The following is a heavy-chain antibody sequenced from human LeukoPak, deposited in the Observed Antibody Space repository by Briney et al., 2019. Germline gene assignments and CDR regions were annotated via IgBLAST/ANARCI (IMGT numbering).Heavy chain of an antibody. CDR3: ARGKYSSGWFDY. CDR2: IKQDGSEK. CDR1: GVTFSSYW. J-gene: IGHJ4*02. Sequence: GGSLRLSCAASGVTFSSYWMSWVRQAPGKGLEWVANIKQDGSEKYYVDSVKGRFTISRDNAKNSLFLHMSSLRAEDTAMYYCARGKYSSGWFDYWGQGTLVTVSS. D-gene: IGHD6-19*01. V-gene: IGHV3-7*05.